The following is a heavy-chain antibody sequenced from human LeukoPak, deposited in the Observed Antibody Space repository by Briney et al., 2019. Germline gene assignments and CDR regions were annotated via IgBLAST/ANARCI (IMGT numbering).Heavy chain of an antibody. CDR2: INPNSGGT. V-gene: IGHV1-2*06. D-gene: IGHD3-3*01. J-gene: IGHJ4*02. CDR1: GYTFTGYY. CDR3: ARECDFWSGYCNY. Sequence: ASVKVSCKASGYTFTGYYMHWVRQAPGQGLEWMGRINPNSGGTNYAQKFQGRVTMIRDTSISTAYMELSRLRSDDTAVYYCARECDFWSGYCNYWGQGTLVTVSS.